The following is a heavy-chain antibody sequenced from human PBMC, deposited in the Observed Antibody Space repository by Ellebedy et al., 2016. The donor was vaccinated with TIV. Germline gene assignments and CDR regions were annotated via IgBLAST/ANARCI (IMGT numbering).Heavy chain of an antibody. D-gene: IGHD4-17*01. CDR2: IYQDGGVQ. J-gene: IGHJ5*02. V-gene: IGHV3-7*01. CDR3: ARRGSYGDYAVQINSWFDP. Sequence: GESLKISCAASGFSFRSYWMSWVRQAPGKGLEWVANIYQDGGVQYYVDSVKGRFTISRDNADNSLFLQINNLRVEDTAVYYCARRGSYGDYAVQINSWFDPWGQGTLVTVSS. CDR1: GFSFRSYW.